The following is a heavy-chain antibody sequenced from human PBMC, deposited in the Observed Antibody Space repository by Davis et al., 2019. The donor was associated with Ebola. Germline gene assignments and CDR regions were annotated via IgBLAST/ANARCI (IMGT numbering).Heavy chain of an antibody. Sequence: MPSETLSLTCAVYGGSFSGYYWSWIRQPPGKGLEWIGEINHSGSTNYNPSLKSRVSISVDTSKNQFSLKLSSVTAADTAVYYCARGAIVVVSFWGQGTLVTVSS. J-gene: IGHJ4*02. CDR3: ARGAIVVVSF. CDR1: GGSFSGYY. CDR2: INHSGST. D-gene: IGHD2-15*01. V-gene: IGHV4-34*01.